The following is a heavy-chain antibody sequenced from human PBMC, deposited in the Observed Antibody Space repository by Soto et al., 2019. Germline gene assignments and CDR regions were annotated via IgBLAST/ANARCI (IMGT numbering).Heavy chain of an antibody. CDR3: ARALLPPTPGKQGANWIDP. CDR1: GGTFSSYA. V-gene: IGHV1-69*01. J-gene: IGHJ5*02. Sequence: QVQLVQSGAEVKKPGSSVKVSCKASGGTFSSYAISWVRQAPGQGLEWMGGIIPIFGTANYAQKFQGRVTITADESTSTAYMELSSLRSEDTAVYYCARALLPPTPGKQGANWIDPWGQGTLVTVSS. D-gene: IGHD1-26*01. CDR2: IIPIFGTA.